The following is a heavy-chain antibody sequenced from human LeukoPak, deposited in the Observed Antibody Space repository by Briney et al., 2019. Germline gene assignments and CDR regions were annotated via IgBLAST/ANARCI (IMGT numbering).Heavy chain of an antibody. D-gene: IGHD3-10*01. CDR1: GGTFSSYA. Sequence: SSVKVSCKASGGTFSSYAISWVRQAPGQGLEWMGRIIPIFGTANYAQKFQGRVTITTDESTSAAYMELSSLRSEDKAVYYCARTYYYGSGSHNQFDPWGQGTLVTVSS. V-gene: IGHV1-69*05. CDR2: IIPIFGTA. J-gene: IGHJ5*02. CDR3: ARTYYYGSGSHNQFDP.